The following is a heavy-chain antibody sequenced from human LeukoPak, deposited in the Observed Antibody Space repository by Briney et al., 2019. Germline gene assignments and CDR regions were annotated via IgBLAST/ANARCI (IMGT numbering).Heavy chain of an antibody. CDR2: ITSTSSDV. CDR1: GFTFKSYS. D-gene: IGHD3-22*01. Sequence: GGSLRLSCVATGFTFKSYSMNWVRQAPGKGLDWVSFITSTSSDVFYADSVKGRFTISRDNSKNTLYLQMNSLRAEDTAVYYCARDLGDSSGYYYPPPATLDYWGQGTLVTVSS. CDR3: ARDLGDSSGYYYPPPATLDY. V-gene: IGHV3-48*01. J-gene: IGHJ4*02.